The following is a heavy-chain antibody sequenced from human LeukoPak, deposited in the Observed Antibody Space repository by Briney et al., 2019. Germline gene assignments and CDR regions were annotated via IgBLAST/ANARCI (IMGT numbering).Heavy chain of an antibody. J-gene: IGHJ2*01. V-gene: IGHV3-13*01. Sequence: GGSLRLSCAASGFTLRGHDVHRVRQTPGKGLEWVSAIGTAGETYYPGSLEDRFTISRENAKNFLYLQMNSLGAGDTAVYYCARDEIPGDDNWYFDLWGRGTLVTVSS. CDR2: IGTAGET. D-gene: IGHD7-27*01. CDR3: ARDEIPGDDNWYFDL. CDR1: GFTLRGHD.